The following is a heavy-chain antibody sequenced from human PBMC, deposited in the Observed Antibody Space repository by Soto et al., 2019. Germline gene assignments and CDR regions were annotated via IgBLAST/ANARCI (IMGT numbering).Heavy chain of an antibody. CDR1: GFTFSSYA. CDR2: ISYDGSNK. V-gene: IGHV3-30-3*01. Sequence: PGGSLRLSCAASGFTFSSYAMHWVRQAPGKGLEWVAVISYDGSNKYYADSVKGRFTISRDNSKNTLYLQMNSLRAEDTAVYYCARDPQLPQQYYYYYGMDVWGQGTTVTVSS. D-gene: IGHD2-2*01. CDR3: ARDPQLPQQYYYYYGMDV. J-gene: IGHJ6*02.